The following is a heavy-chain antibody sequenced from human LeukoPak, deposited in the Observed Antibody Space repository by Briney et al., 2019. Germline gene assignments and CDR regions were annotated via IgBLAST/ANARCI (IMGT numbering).Heavy chain of an antibody. V-gene: IGHV1-18*01. J-gene: IGHJ4*02. CDR2: VSAYADDT. D-gene: IGHD5/OR15-5a*01. CDR3: ARDFIGCLGFDY. CDR1: GYTFTNYG. Sequence: GASVKVSCKASGYTFTNYGISWVRQAPGQGLEWMGWVSAYADDTNYVQKFRGRITMTTDTSTSTAYVELRSLRSDGTAVYYCARDFIGCLGFDYWGQGTLVTVSS.